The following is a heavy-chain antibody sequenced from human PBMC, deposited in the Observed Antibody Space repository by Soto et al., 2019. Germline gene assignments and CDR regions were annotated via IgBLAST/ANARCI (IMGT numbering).Heavy chain of an antibody. CDR1: GYTFTSYA. J-gene: IGHJ4*02. Sequence: QVQLVQSGAEEKKPGASVKVSCKASGYTFTSYAMHWVRQAPGQRFEWMGWINAGNGNTKYSQKFQGRVTITRDTSASTAYRELSGLRSEDRAVDCCARSIVVVTALDYGGQGTLVTVSS. D-gene: IGHD2-21*02. CDR3: ARSIVVVTALDY. CDR2: INAGNGNT. V-gene: IGHV1-3*05.